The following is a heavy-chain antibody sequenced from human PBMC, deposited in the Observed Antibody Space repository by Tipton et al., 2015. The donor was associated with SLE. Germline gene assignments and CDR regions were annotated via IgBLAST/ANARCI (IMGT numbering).Heavy chain of an antibody. Sequence: SLRLSCAASGFTLSSYTMNWVRQAPGKGLEWVSSISSSSSYIHYADSVKGRFTISRENAKNSLSLQMNSLRADDTAVYYCARSYYFGLHYMDVWGKGTTVTVSS. V-gene: IGHV3-21*03. D-gene: IGHD2/OR15-2a*01. J-gene: IGHJ6*03. CDR3: ARSYYFGLHYMDV. CDR1: GFTLSSYT. CDR2: ISSSSSYI.